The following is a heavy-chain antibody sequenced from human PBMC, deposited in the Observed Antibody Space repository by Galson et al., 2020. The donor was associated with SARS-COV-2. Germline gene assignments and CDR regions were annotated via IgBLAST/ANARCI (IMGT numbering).Heavy chain of an antibody. CDR3: ARGSRDVTMILMIATTASYYFDF. CDR2: INPTGSI. Sequence: SQASDTLSLTCAVYGGSFSGYYWGWIRQPPGKGLEWIGEINPTGSINYNPSLKSRVTISKDTSKKQFSLRLRSVTAADTAMYFCARGSRDVTMILMIATTASYYFDFWGHGSLVTVSS. D-gene: IGHD3-22*01. V-gene: IGHV4-34*01. CDR1: GGSFSGYY. J-gene: IGHJ4*01.